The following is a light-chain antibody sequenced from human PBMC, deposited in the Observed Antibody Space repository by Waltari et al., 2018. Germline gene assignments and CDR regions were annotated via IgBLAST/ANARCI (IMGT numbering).Light chain of an antibody. Sequence: DIQMTQSPSSLSASVGDSVTITCRASQSINTYLNWYQQKPGKAPELLLYAASSLQSGVPSAFSGSGSGTDFTLTISSLQPADFATYFCQQGHSPPFTFGPGTKVDIK. CDR3: QQGHSPPFT. V-gene: IGKV1-39*01. CDR2: AAS. CDR1: QSINTY. J-gene: IGKJ3*01.